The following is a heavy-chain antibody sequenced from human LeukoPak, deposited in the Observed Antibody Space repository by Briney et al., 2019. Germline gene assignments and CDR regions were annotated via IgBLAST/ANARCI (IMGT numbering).Heavy chain of an antibody. D-gene: IGHD3-22*01. CDR2: IYYSGST. V-gene: IGHV4-61*01. CDR3: ARGPDSSGYYDPFDY. J-gene: IGHJ4*02. Sequence: PSETLSLTCTVSGGSISSSSYYWSWIRQPPGKGLEWIGYIYYSGSTNHNPSLKSRVTISVDTSKNQFSLKLSSVTAADTAVYYCARGPDSSGYYDPFDYWGQGTLVTVSS. CDR1: GGSISSSSYY.